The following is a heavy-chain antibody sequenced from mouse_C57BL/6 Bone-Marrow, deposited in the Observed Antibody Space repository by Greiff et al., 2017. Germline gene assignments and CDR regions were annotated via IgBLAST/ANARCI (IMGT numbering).Heavy chain of an antibody. CDR1: GFSLTSYA. Sequence: LQESGPGLVAPSQCLSISCTVSGFSLTSYAISWVRQPPGKGLEWLGVIWTGGGTNYNSALKSRLSISKDNTKSQFVLKMNSLQTDDPALYYCARSGGYLYYFDYWGQGTTLTVSS. D-gene: IGHD1-1*02. CDR3: ARSGGYLYYFDY. V-gene: IGHV2-9-1*01. J-gene: IGHJ2*01. CDR2: IWTGGGT.